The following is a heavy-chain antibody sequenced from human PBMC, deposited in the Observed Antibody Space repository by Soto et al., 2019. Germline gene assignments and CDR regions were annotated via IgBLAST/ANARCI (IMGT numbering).Heavy chain of an antibody. D-gene: IGHD2-15*01. CDR1: GGSISSGGYY. V-gene: IGHV4-31*03. CDR3: ARRGRGYCSGGSCVYWFDP. J-gene: IGHJ5*02. Sequence: PSETLSLTCTVSGGSISSGGYYWSWIRQHPGKGLEWIGYIYYSGSTYYNPSLKSRVTISVDTSKNQFSLKLSSVTAADTAVYYCARRGRGYCSGGSCVYWFDPWGQGTLVTVSS. CDR2: IYYSGST.